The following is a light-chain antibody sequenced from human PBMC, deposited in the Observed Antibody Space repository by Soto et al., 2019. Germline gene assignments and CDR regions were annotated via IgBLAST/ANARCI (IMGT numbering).Light chain of an antibody. V-gene: IGLV2-14*01. Sequence: QSALTQPASVSGSPGQSIAISCTGSNSDVGAYNYVSWSQQHPGKAPKLIIYDVNNRPSGVSNRFSGSKSGNTASLTISGRQAEDEADYYCSSYTSSSTRVFGGGTKLTVL. J-gene: IGLJ3*02. CDR2: DVN. CDR3: SSYTSSSTRV. CDR1: NSDVGAYNY.